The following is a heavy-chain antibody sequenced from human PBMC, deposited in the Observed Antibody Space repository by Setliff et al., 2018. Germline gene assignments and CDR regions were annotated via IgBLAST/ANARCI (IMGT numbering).Heavy chain of an antibody. V-gene: IGHV4-61*09. CDR2: MYTSGGT. Sequence: SETLSLTCSVSGGSIGSGSDYWTWIRQPAGKGLEWIGHMYTSGGTNYNPSLKSRVTISVDTSKNQFSLELRSVTAADTAVYYCARLPPLHTPMALTFDYWGQGILVTVSS. J-gene: IGHJ4*02. CDR1: GGSIGSGSDY. CDR3: ARLPPLHTPMALTFDY. D-gene: IGHD5-18*01.